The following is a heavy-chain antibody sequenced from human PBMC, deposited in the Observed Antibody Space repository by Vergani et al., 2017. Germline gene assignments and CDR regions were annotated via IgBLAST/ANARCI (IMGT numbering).Heavy chain of an antibody. V-gene: IGHV3-30-3*01. CDR2: ISYDGSNK. CDR1: GFTFSSYA. CDR3: ARDGPMVLEFYHMDV. Sequence: QVQLVESGGGVVQPGRSLRLSCAASGFTFSSYAMHWVRQAPGKGLEWVAVISYDGSNKYYADSVKGRFTISRDNSKNTLYLQMNSLRAEDTAVYYCARDGPMVLEFYHMDVWGKGTTVTVSS. D-gene: IGHD3-10*01. J-gene: IGHJ6*03.